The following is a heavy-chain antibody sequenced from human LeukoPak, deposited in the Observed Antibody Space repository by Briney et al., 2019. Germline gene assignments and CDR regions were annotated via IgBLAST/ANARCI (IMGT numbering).Heavy chain of an antibody. Sequence: PGGSLRLSCAASGFTFSSYRMHWVRQAPGKGLVWVSRINSDGSSTSYADSVKGRFTISRDNAKNTLYLQMNSLRAEDTAVYYCARVAARQRDFDYWGQGTLVTASS. CDR2: INSDGSST. J-gene: IGHJ4*02. D-gene: IGHD6-6*01. CDR3: ARVAARQRDFDY. CDR1: GFTFSSYR. V-gene: IGHV3-74*01.